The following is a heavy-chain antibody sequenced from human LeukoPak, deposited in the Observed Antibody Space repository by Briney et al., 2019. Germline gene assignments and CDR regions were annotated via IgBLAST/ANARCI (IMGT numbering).Heavy chain of an antibody. CDR3: AKGVAL. J-gene: IGHJ6*04. Sequence: PGRSLRLSCAASGFTFSSYGMHWVRQAPGKGLEWVAVISYDGSNKYYADSVKGRFTISRDNSKNTLYLQMNSLRAEDTAVYYCAKGVALGGKGTTVTVSS. V-gene: IGHV3-30*18. CDR1: GFTFSSYG. CDR2: ISYDGSNK.